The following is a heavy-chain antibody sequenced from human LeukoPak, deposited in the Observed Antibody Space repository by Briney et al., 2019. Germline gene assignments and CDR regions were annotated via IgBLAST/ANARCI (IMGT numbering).Heavy chain of an antibody. Sequence: PGESLRLSCAAFSGFAMSWVRQAPGKGLEWVSAINGRGDDTYYPDSVKGRFTISRDNSNNTLYLQMNSLRAEDTAVYYCAKGHRGSSSFFDSWGQGILVTVSS. CDR1: SGFA. J-gene: IGHJ4*02. CDR2: INGRGDDT. V-gene: IGHV3-23*01. D-gene: IGHD6-19*01. CDR3: AKGHRGSSSFFDS.